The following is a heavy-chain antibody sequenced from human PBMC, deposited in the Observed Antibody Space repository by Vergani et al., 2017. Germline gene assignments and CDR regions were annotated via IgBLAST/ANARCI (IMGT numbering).Heavy chain of an antibody. J-gene: IGHJ4*02. CDR1: GFTFDDYG. CDR3: ARERNAYYDFWSGYYTQYYFDY. V-gene: IGHV3-20*04. CDR2: INWNGGST. D-gene: IGHD3-3*01. Sequence: EVQLVESGGGVVRPGGSLRLSCAASGFTFDDYGMSWVRQAPGKGLEWGSGINWNGGSTGYADSGKGRLTISRDNAKNSLYLQMNSLRAEDKALYYCARERNAYYDFWSGYYTQYYFDYWGQGTLVTVSS.